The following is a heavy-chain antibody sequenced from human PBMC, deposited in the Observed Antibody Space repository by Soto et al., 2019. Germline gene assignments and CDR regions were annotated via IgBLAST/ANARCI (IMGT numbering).Heavy chain of an antibody. J-gene: IGHJ4*02. CDR3: ARLFYGDYVGEYYFDY. V-gene: IGHV4-39*01. Sequence: SETLSLTCTVSGGSISSSSYYWGWIRQPPGKGLEWIGSIYYSGSTYYNPSLKSRVTISVDTSKNQFSLKLSSVTAADTAVYYCARLFYGDYVGEYYFDYWGQGTLVTVSS. D-gene: IGHD4-17*01. CDR2: IYYSGST. CDR1: GGSISSSSYY.